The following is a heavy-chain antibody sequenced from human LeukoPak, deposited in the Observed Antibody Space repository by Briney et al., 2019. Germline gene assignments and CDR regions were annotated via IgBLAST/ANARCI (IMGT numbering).Heavy chain of an antibody. CDR3: AITDDSSGYYLTDY. Sequence: VASVKVSCKASGYTFTGYYMHWVRQAPGQGLEWMGWINPNSGGTNYAQKFQGRVTMTRDTSISTAYMELSRLRSDDTAVYYCAITDDSSGYYLTDYWGQGTLVTVSS. CDR2: INPNSGGT. J-gene: IGHJ4*02. D-gene: IGHD3-22*01. V-gene: IGHV1-2*02. CDR1: GYTFTGYY.